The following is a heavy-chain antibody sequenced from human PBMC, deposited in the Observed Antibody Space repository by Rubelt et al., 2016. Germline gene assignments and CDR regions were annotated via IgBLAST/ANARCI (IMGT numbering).Heavy chain of an antibody. V-gene: IGHV4-39*07. D-gene: IGHD4-17*01. CDR2: IYYSGST. J-gene: IGHJ6*02. CDR3: ARDITVTGVYYYYGMDV. Sequence: QLQLQESGPGLVKPSETLSLTCTVSGGSISSSSYYWGWIRQPPGKGLEWIGSIYYSGSTYYNPSLKSRVTISVDTSKNQFSLNLSSVTAADTAVYYCARDITVTGVYYYYGMDVWGQGTTVTVSS. CDR1: GGSISSSSYY.